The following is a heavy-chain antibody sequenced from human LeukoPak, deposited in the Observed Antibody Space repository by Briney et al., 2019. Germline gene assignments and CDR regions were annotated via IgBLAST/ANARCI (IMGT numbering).Heavy chain of an antibody. CDR1: GFTFSSYW. D-gene: IGHD6-6*01. Sequence: QSGGCLRLSYAASGFTFSSYWMSWVRQAPGEGLEWVANIKQDGTEKYYINSVKGRFSISRDNAKNSLYLQMDALRAEDTAVYYCARDVRPDYWGQGTLVTVST. CDR2: IKQDGTEK. V-gene: IGHV3-7*04. CDR3: ARDVRPDY. J-gene: IGHJ4*02.